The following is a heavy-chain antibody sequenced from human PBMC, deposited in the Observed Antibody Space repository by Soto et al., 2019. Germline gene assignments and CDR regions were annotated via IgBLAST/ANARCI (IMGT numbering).Heavy chain of an antibody. CDR2: IYHSGST. CDR1: GGSISSGGYS. CDR3: ARGKYYDSSGYHVPDY. J-gene: IGHJ4*02. Sequence: SETLSLTCAVSGGSISSGGYSWSWIRQPPGRGLEWIGYIYHSGSTYYNPSLKSRVTISVDRSKNQFSLKLSSVTAADTALYYCARGKYYDSSGYHVPDYWGQGTLVTVSS. V-gene: IGHV4-30-2*01. D-gene: IGHD3-22*01.